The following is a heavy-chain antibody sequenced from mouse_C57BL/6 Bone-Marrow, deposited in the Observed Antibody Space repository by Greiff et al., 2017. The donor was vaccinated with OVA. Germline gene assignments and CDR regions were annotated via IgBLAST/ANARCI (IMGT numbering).Heavy chain of an antibody. CDR3: ARDDGYYAGVLYYFDY. D-gene: IGHD2-3*01. CDR2: INPYNGGT. J-gene: IGHJ2*01. Sequence: EVQLQQSGPVLVKPGASVKMSCKASGYTFTDYYMNWVKQSHGKSLEWIGVINPYNGGTSYNQKFKGKATLTVDKSSSTAYMELNSLTSEDSAVYYCARDDGYYAGVLYYFDYWGQGTTLTVSS. V-gene: IGHV1-19*01. CDR1: GYTFTDYY.